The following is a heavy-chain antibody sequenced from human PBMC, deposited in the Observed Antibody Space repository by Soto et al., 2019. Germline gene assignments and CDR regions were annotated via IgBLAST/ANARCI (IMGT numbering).Heavy chain of an antibody. Sequence: PWGSLRLACAASGLTFISYGIHVFRHSPCKGLEWVAVISYDGSNKYYADSVKGRFTISRDNSKNTLYLQMNSLRAEDTAVYYCAKTNCSGGSCAGLIDYWGQGTLVTVSS. D-gene: IGHD2-15*01. J-gene: IGHJ4*02. CDR3: AKTNCSGGSCAGLIDY. V-gene: IGHV3-30*18. CDR1: GLTFISYG. CDR2: ISYDGSNK.